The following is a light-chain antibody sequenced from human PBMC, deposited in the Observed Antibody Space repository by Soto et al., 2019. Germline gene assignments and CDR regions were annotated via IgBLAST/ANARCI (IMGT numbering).Light chain of an antibody. J-gene: IGKJ1*01. CDR2: DAS. CDR3: QQYSSYWT. CDR1: QIVVTW. V-gene: IGKV1-5*01. Sequence: DIHRSESPATLSATVLYRVTITFRASQIVVTWLSWYQQKPGKAPKLLIYDASRLQSGVSSRFSGRGSGTAFALTISSLQADDFATYYCQQYSSYWTFGQGTKVDI.